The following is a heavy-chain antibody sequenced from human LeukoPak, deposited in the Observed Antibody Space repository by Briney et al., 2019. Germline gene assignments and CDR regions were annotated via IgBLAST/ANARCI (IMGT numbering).Heavy chain of an antibody. V-gene: IGHV3-11*04. CDR3: ARDDYYSDSSGYEGAFDI. Sequence: PGGSLRLSCAASGFTFSDYYMSWIRQAPGKGLEWVSYISSGGGTTYYADSVKGRFTISRDNAENSLYLQMNSLRAEDTAVYYCARDDYYSDSSGYEGAFDIWGQGTMVTVSS. J-gene: IGHJ3*02. D-gene: IGHD3-22*01. CDR2: ISSGGGTT. CDR1: GFTFSDYY.